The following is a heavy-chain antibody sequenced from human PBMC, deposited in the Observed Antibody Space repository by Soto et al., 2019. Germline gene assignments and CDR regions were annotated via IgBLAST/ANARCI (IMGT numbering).Heavy chain of an antibody. CDR1: GYTFSRNN. CDR2: INAGNGNT. CDR3: ARDYYDRSGPLDY. D-gene: IGHD3-22*01. J-gene: IGHJ4*02. V-gene: IGHV1-3*05. Sequence: QVQLVQSGAEEKKPGASVKVSCRASGYTFSRNNLHWVRQAPGQRLEWMGWINAGNGNTKYSQKLQGRVTITRDTSASTAYMELSSLRSEDTAAYYCARDYYDRSGPLDYWGQGTLVSVSS.